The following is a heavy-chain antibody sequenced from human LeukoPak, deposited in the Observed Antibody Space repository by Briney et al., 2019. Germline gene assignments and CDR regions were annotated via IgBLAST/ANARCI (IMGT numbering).Heavy chain of an antibody. CDR2: IWYDGSNK. Sequence: GGSLRLSCAASGFTFSSYGMHWVRQAPGKGLEWVAVIWYDGSNKYYADSVKGRFTISRDNSKNTLYLQMNSLRTEDTAVYYCGKVPYYDSSGYYDYWGQGTLVTVSS. V-gene: IGHV3-30*02. J-gene: IGHJ4*02. CDR3: GKVPYYDSSGYYDY. D-gene: IGHD3-22*01. CDR1: GFTFSSYG.